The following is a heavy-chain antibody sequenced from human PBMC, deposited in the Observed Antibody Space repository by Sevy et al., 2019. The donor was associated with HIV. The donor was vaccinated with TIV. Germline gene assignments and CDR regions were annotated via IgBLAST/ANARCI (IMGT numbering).Heavy chain of an antibody. D-gene: IGHD3-22*01. CDR3: ATTKDYYDSSGDPFDY. V-gene: IGHV1-24*01. CDR1: GKTLSDLS. J-gene: IGHJ4*02. CDR2: FDPEDGET. Sequence: ASVKVSCKVSGKTLSDLSMHWVRQAPGKGLEWMGSFDPEDGETLYAQNFQARVTMTEDTSTDTAYMELSSLGFEDTAVYYCATTKDYYDSSGDPFDYWGQGSLVTVSS.